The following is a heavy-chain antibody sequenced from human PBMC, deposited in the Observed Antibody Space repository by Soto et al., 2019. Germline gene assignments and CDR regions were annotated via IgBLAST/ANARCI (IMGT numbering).Heavy chain of an antibody. V-gene: IGHV3-7*01. CDR2: INKDGSEK. J-gene: IGHJ3*01. Sequence: GGSLRLSCAASGLTFNTYWMNWVRQAPGKGLEWVANINKDGSEKYYMDSVRGRFTISRDNAKNSLYLQMDSLRVEDTAVYYCAGGVGWATGVWGQRTMVTVSS. CDR3: AGGVGWATGV. CDR1: GLTFNTYW. D-gene: IGHD2-8*02.